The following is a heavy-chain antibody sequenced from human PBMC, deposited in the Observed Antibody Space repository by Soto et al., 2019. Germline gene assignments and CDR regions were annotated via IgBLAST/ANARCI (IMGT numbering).Heavy chain of an antibody. CDR3: SGGGVRGVITRTRDYYGMDV. J-gene: IGHJ6*02. V-gene: IGHV5-51*01. CDR2: IYPGDSYT. CDR1: GYSFTNYW. D-gene: IGHD3-10*01. Sequence: GESLKISCQGSGYSFTNYWIGWVRQMPGKGLEWMGIIYPGDSYTRYSPSFQGQVTISADKSISTAYLQWSSLKASDTAMYYCSGGGVRGVITRTRDYYGMDVWGQGTTVTVSS.